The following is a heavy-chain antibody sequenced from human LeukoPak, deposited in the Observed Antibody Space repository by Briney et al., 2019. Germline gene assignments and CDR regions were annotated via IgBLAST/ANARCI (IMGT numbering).Heavy chain of an antibody. V-gene: IGHV4-59*01. CDR2: IYYSGST. J-gene: IGHJ3*02. CDR1: GGSISSYY. D-gene: IGHD4-23*01. Sequence: SETLSLTCTVSGGSISSYYWSWIRQPPGKGLEWIGYIYYSGSTNYNPSPKSRVTISVDTSKNQFSLKLSSVTAADTAVYYCARAYGGDAFDIWGQGTMVTVSS. CDR3: ARAYGGDAFDI.